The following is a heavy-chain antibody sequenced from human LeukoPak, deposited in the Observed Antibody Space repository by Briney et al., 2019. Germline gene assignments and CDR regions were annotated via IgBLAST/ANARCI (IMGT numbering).Heavy chain of an antibody. V-gene: IGHV3-30*02. D-gene: IGHD2-2*01. CDR1: GFTFSSYG. Sequence: GGSLRLSCAASGFTFSSYGMHWVRQAPGKGLEWVAFIRYDGSNKYYADSVKGRFTTSRDNSKNTLYLQMNSLRAEDTAVYYCAKKVGQLLYYYYYMDVWGKGTTVTVSS. J-gene: IGHJ6*03. CDR2: IRYDGSNK. CDR3: AKKVGQLLYYYYYMDV.